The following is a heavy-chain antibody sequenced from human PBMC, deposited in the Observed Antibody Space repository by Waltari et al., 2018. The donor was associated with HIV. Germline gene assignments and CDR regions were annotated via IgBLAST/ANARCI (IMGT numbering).Heavy chain of an antibody. J-gene: IGHJ4*02. V-gene: IGHV7-4-1*02. CDR3: ARDSGSTRSFDS. Sequence: QVQLVQSGSELKKPGASVKVSCQASGYTFTKTAINWVQQAPGQGLEWMGWINSDTGIPTKAQGFTGRFVFSLDTSVTTAFLQISSLKAEDTAVFYCARDSGSTRSFDSWGQGALVTVSS. CDR2: INSDTGIP. D-gene: IGHD3-10*01. CDR1: GYTFTKTA.